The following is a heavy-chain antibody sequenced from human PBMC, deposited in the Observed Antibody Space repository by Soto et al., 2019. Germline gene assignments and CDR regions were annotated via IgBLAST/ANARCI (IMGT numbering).Heavy chain of an antibody. CDR3: ALTMVRGVARHIDY. CDR2: FDPEDGET. V-gene: IGHV1-24*01. J-gene: IGHJ4*02. D-gene: IGHD3-10*01. Sequence: GASVKVSCKVSGYTLTELSMHWVRQAPGKGLEWMGGFDPEDGETIYTQKFQGRVTMTEDTSTDTAYMELSSLRSEDTAVYYCALTMVRGVARHIDYWGQGTLVTVSS. CDR1: GYTLTELS.